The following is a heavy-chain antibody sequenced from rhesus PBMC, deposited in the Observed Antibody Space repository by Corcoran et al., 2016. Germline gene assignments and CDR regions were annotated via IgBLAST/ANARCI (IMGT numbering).Heavy chain of an antibody. CDR1: GGSISGGSG. J-gene: IGHJ4*01. CDR3: AKGGGTGSTLYFDY. D-gene: IGHD1-26*01. CDR2: RYNNGGDT. V-gene: IGHV4S7*01. Sequence: QVHLQESGPGLLKPSETLSLTRTVSGGSISGGSGWAWIRQAPGRGRDWIGSRYNNGGDTYYNPSLKSRVIISTDTSKNRFSLNLNSVTAADTAVYYCAKGGGTGSTLYFDYWGQGVLVTVSS.